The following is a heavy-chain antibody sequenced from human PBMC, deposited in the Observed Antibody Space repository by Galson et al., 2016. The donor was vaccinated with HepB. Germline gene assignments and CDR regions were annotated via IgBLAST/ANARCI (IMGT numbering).Heavy chain of an antibody. V-gene: IGHV1-46*01. J-gene: IGHJ4*02. CDR2: INPSGNET. CDR3: ATAHEGFDN. Sequence: SVQVSCKASGRKFSGYYVHWLRQAPGQGLEWMGIINPSGNETTYARKLQARVTLTRDTPTNIAYMALRVLTSEATALYYCATAHEGFDNWGLGTLITVSS. CDR1: GRKFSGYY.